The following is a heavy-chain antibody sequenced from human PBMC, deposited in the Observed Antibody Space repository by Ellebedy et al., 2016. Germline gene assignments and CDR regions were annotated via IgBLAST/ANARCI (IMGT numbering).Heavy chain of an antibody. CDR2: LYSGGTI. CDR3: GRGNTIPGPEPLDY. D-gene: IGHD1-14*01. Sequence: GGSLRLSCAVSGFTVSSNYMSWVSQAPGKGLEWVSVLYSGGTIYYADSVKGRFTIPRDNSKNTVYLQMNSLRAEDTAVYFCGRGNTIPGPEPLDYWGQGTLVTVSS. CDR1: GFTVSSNY. J-gene: IGHJ4*02. V-gene: IGHV3-66*01.